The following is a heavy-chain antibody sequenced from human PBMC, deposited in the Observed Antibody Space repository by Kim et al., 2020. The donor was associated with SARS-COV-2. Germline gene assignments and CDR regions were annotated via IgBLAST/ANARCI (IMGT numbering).Heavy chain of an antibody. V-gene: IGHV5-51*01. CDR1: GYSFSNYW. CDR3: ARRPHCSSTICYRVFDS. Sequence: GESLKISCKGSGYSFSNYWIGWVRQMPGKGLEWMGVIYPGDSDTRYSSSFRGQVTISADKSISTAYLQWSSLKASDSAMYYCARRPHCSSTICYRVFDSWGQGTLVTVSS. D-gene: IGHD2-2*02. CDR2: IYPGDSDT. J-gene: IGHJ4*02.